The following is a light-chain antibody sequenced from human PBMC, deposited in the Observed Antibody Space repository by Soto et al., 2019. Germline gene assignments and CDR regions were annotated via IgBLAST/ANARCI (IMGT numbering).Light chain of an antibody. CDR1: QSISSW. V-gene: IGKV1-5*01. Sequence: DIQMTQSPSTLSASVGDRVTITCRASQSISSWLAWYQQKPGKAPKLLIYDASSLESGVPSRFSGSGSGTEFTLTISSLQPDDFATYYCQQYGGLTFGGGTKVEIK. CDR2: DAS. J-gene: IGKJ4*01. CDR3: QQYGGLT.